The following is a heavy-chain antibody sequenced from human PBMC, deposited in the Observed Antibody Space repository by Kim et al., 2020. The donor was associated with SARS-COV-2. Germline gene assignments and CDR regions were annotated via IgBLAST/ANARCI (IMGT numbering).Heavy chain of an antibody. CDR1: GDSINRYY. V-gene: IGHV4-59*08. CDR3: SRHITSWSPFDS. CDR2: VYYTGST. Sequence: SETLSLTCTVSGDSINRYYWSWIRQSPGKGLEWIGNVYYTGSTNYFPSLRSRATISVDRSKNQFSLRLTSVTTADSAVYYCSRHITSWSPFDSWGQGTL. J-gene: IGHJ4*02. D-gene: IGHD2-2*01.